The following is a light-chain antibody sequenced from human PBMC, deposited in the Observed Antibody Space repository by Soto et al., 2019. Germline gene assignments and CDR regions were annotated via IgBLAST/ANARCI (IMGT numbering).Light chain of an antibody. CDR3: HQYNSWPRGT. CDR2: GAT. CDR1: QGIRND. V-gene: IGKV1-6*01. Sequence: AIQMTQSPSSLSASVGDRVTITCRASQGIRNDLGWYQQKPGEAPKLLIFGATMLENGVPSRFGGGGSGTDFTLTISSLEPEDSAVYYCHQYNSWPRGTFGPGTKVEIK. J-gene: IGKJ3*01.